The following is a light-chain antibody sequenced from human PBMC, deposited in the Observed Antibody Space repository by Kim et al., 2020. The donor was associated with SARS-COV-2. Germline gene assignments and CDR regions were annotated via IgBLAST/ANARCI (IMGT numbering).Light chain of an antibody. CDR2: DAS. J-gene: IGKJ1*01. CDR1: QSVGSN. CDR3: QQYSNWPRT. Sequence: EIVMTQSPATLSVSPGEGATLSCRASQSVGSNLAWYQQKPGQAPRLLIFDASTRATGIPARFSGSESGTEFTLIISSLHSEDFAVYYCQQYSNWPRTFGQGTKVDIK. V-gene: IGKV3-15*01.